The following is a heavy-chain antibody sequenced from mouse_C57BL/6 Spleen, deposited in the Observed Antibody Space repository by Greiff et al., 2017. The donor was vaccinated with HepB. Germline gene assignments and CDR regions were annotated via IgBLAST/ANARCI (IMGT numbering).Heavy chain of an antibody. Sequence: VQLQQPGAELVRPGSSVKLSCKASGYTFTSYWMDWVKQRPGQGLEWIGNIYPSDSETHYNQKFKDKATLTVDKSSSTAYMQLSSLTSEDSAVYYCARDDLYFDYWGQGTTLTVSS. D-gene: IGHD2-3*01. V-gene: IGHV1-61*01. CDR2: IYPSDSET. CDR1: GYTFTSYW. J-gene: IGHJ2*01. CDR3: ARDDLYFDY.